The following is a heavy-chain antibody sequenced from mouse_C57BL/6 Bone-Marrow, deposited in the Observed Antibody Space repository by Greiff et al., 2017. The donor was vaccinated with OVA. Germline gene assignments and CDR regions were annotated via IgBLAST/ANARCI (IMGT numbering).Heavy chain of an antibody. Sequence: VHLVESGAELARPGASVKLSCKASGYTFTSYGISWVKQRTGQGLEWIGEIYPRSGNTYYNEKFKGKATLTADKSSSTAYMELRSLTSEDSAVYFCARFRNYGFAYWGQGTLVTVSA. J-gene: IGHJ3*01. D-gene: IGHD1-1*01. CDR3: ARFRNYGFAY. V-gene: IGHV1-81*01. CDR1: GYTFTSYG. CDR2: IYPRSGNT.